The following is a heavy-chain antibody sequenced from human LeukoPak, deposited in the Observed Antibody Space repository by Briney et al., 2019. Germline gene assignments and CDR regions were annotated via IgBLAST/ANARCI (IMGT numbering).Heavy chain of an antibody. CDR1: GYTFTGYY. CDR2: INPNSGGT. V-gene: IGHV1-2*04. Sequence: ASVKVSCKASGYTFTGYYMHWVRQAPGQGLEWMGWINPNSGGTNYAQKFQGWVTMTRDTSISTAYMELSRLRSDDTAVYFCARGYTPPGDWFDPWGQGTLVTVSS. D-gene: IGHD5-24*01. J-gene: IGHJ5*02. CDR3: ARGYTPPGDWFDP.